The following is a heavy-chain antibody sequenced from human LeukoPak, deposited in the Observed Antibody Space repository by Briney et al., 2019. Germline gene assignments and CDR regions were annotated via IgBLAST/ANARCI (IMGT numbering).Heavy chain of an antibody. CDR1: GGTFSSYA. V-gene: IGHV1-69*13. J-gene: IGHJ3*02. CDR2: IIPIFGTA. CDR3: ARGIVPAAPSDAFDI. D-gene: IGHD2-2*01. Sequence: SVKVSCKGSGGTFSSYAISWVRQAPGQGLEWMGGIIPIFGTANYAQKFQGRVTITADESTSTAYMELSSLRSEDTAVYYCARGIVPAAPSDAFDIWGQGTMVTVSS.